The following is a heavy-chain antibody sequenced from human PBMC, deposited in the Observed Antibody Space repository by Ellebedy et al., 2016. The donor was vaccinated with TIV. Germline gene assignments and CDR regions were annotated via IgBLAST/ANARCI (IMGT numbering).Heavy chain of an antibody. CDR2: IIAGGDST. Sequence: GGSLRLSCAASGFTFSGHAMSWVRQTPGKGLEWVSGIIAGGDSTHYVDSVKGRFTISRDNSKKTLYLQMDRLRAEDTAVYYCAKGTSSGFKYGRVGFEYWGQGTLVTVSS. J-gene: IGHJ4*02. CDR3: AKGTSSGFKYGRVGFEY. CDR1: GFTFSGHA. D-gene: IGHD1-26*01. V-gene: IGHV3-23*01.